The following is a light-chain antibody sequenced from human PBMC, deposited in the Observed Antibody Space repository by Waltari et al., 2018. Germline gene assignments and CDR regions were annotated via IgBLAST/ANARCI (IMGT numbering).Light chain of an antibody. CDR2: WAS. V-gene: IGKV4-1*01. Sequence: DIVMTQSPDSLAVSLGERTTINCESNETIRYINMNYLAWYQQRPGQPPKLLFSWASTRESRVPDRFSGSGSGTTFTLSISSLQSEDVAVYYCQQYHTTPYTFGQGTKLE. CDR1: ETIRYINMNY. J-gene: IGKJ2*01. CDR3: QQYHTTPYT.